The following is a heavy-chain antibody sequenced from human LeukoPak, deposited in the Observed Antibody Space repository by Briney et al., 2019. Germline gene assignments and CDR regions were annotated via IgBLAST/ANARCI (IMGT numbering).Heavy chain of an antibody. CDR1: GGSFSGYY. J-gene: IGHJ6*04. CDR2: INHSGST. CDR3: ARVQRGPDLGYSSGWCHQWDGMDV. D-gene: IGHD6-19*01. Sequence: SETLSLTCAVYGGSFSGYYWSWIRQPPGKGLEWSGEINHSGSTNYNPSLKSRVTISVDTSKNQFSLKLSSVTAADTAVYCCARVQRGPDLGYSSGWCHQWDGMDVWGKGTTVTVSS. V-gene: IGHV4-34*01.